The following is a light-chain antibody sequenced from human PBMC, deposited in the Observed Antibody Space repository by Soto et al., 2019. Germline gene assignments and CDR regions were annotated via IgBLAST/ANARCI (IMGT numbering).Light chain of an antibody. V-gene: IGKV3-20*01. CDR3: QQYGTSPFT. J-gene: IGKJ2*01. CDR1: QSVSSSY. CDR2: GAS. Sequence: EIVLTQSPGTLSLSPGERATLSCRASQSVSSSYLAWYQQKPGQAPRLLISGASSRSTGIPDRFSGSGAGTDFTLTISSLEPEDFAVYYCQQYGTSPFTFGLGTKLQIK.